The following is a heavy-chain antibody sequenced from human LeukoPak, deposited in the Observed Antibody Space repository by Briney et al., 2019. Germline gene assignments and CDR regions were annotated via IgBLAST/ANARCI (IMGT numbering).Heavy chain of an antibody. D-gene: IGHD6-6*01. V-gene: IGHV4-4*09. Sequence: SESLSLTCAVSGDSISSYYWRWIRQPPGKGLEWIGYIYTSGGTNYIPSLKGRVTISIDPSKNQYSLKLSSVTAADSAVYYCARLTRLSTSPDRYYLDYWGQGTLVTVSS. CDR2: IYTSGGT. CDR3: ARLTRLSTSPDRYYLDY. J-gene: IGHJ4*02. CDR1: GDSISSYY.